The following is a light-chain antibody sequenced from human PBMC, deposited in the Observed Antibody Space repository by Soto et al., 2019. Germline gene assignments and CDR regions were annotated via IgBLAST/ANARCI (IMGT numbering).Light chain of an antibody. CDR3: CSYAGSYTLYV. V-gene: IGLV2-11*01. J-gene: IGLJ1*01. CDR1: SSDVGGYNY. Sequence: QSVLTQPRSVSGSPGQSVTISCTGTSSDVGGYNYVSWYQQHPGKAPKLMIYDVSQRPSGVPDRLSGSKSGNTASLTISGLRAEDEADYYCCSYAGSYTLYVFGTGTKVTV. CDR2: DVS.